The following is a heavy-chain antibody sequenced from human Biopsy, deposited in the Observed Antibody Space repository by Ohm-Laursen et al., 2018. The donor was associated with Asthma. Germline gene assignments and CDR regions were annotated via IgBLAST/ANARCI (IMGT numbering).Heavy chain of an antibody. CDR3: ARDLRSDNWNPWGMDV. J-gene: IGHJ6*02. V-gene: IGHV3-30-3*01. Sequence: SLRLSCAAFGFTFSDYDMHWVRQAPGKGLEWVAVISYDGTNKDYADSVKGRFTFSRDNSQNTLSLEMNSLRVEDTAVYYCARDLRSDNWNPWGMDVWGLGTAVTVAS. CDR2: ISYDGTNK. CDR1: GFTFSDYD. D-gene: IGHD1-20*01.